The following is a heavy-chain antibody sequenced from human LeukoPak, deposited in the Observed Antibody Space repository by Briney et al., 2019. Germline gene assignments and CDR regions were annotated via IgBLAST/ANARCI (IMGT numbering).Heavy chain of an antibody. CDR3: AKDTSVGAFDI. J-gene: IGHJ3*02. Sequence: GGSLRLSCAVSGLTFNNYAMSWVRQAPGKGLEWASGISGRGASKYYADSVKGRFIISRDNSKNTLYLQMNSLRAEDTAVYYCAKDTSVGAFDIWGQGTMVTVSS. CDR2: ISGRGASK. CDR1: GLTFNNYA. V-gene: IGHV3-23*01. D-gene: IGHD5/OR15-5a*01.